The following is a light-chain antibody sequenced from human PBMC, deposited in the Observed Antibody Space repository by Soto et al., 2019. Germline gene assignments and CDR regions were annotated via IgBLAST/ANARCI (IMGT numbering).Light chain of an antibody. Sequence: QTVVPQPPSVSEAPGQRVTISCTGSSSNIGAGYEAHWYQQVPGTAPKLLIYENNNRPSGVPDRFSGSKSGTSASLAITGLQAEDEAEYYCQSYDSSLSGYVFGTGTKLTVL. V-gene: IGLV1-40*01. CDR1: SSNIGAGYE. CDR2: ENN. CDR3: QSYDSSLSGYV. J-gene: IGLJ1*01.